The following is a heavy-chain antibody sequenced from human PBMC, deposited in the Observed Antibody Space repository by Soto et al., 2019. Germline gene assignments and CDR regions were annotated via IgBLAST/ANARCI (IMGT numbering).Heavy chain of an antibody. CDR3: ARGLYSSGSDDAFDI. V-gene: IGHV1-69*02. Sequence: ASVKVSCKASGGTFSSYTISWVRQAPGQGLEWMGRIIPILGIANYAQKFQGRVTITADKSTSTAYMELSSLRSEDTAGYYCARGLYSSGSDDAFDIWGQGTMVTVSS. D-gene: IGHD6-19*01. CDR1: GGTFSSYT. CDR2: IIPILGIA. J-gene: IGHJ3*02.